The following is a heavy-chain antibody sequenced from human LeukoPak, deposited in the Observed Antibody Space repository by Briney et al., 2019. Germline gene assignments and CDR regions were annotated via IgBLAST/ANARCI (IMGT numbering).Heavy chain of an antibody. D-gene: IGHD3-10*01. CDR3: AKDGYYGSGTYPDY. CDR2: IANDGINK. J-gene: IGHJ4*02. V-gene: IGHV3-30*18. Sequence: SLRLSCAPSGFTFSRDSMKWVRQAPGKGLEWVAVIANDGINKFYVDSLRGRFSISRDNSKNTLYLQMNSLRPEDTAVYYCAKDGYYGSGTYPDYWGQGTLVTVSS. CDR1: GFTFSRDS.